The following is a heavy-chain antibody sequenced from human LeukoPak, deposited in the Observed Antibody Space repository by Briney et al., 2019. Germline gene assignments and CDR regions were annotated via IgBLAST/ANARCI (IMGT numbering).Heavy chain of an antibody. CDR3: ACRVSDAFDI. D-gene: IGHD3-10*01. CDR1: GGSISSSSYY. CDR2: IYYSGST. Sequence: SETLSLTCTVSGGSISSSSYYWGWIRQPPGKGLEWIGSIYYSGSTYYNPSLKSRVTISVDTSKNQFSLKLSSVTAADTAVYYCACRVSDAFDIWGQGTMVTVSS. J-gene: IGHJ3*02. V-gene: IGHV4-39*07.